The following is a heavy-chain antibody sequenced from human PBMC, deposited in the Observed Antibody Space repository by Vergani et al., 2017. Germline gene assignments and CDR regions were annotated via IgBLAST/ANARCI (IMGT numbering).Heavy chain of an antibody. V-gene: IGHV3-11*06. J-gene: IGHJ6*03. D-gene: IGHD2-15*01. CDR1: GFTFSDYY. CDR2: ISSSSSYT. CDR3: ARRYCSCGSCYNYYYYMDV. Sequence: QVQLVESGGGLVKPGGSLRLSCAASGFTFSDYYMSWIRQAPGKGLEWVSYISSSSSYTNYADSVKGRFTISRDNAKNSLYLQMNSLRAEDTAVYYCARRYCSCGSCYNYYYYMDVWGKGTTVTVSS.